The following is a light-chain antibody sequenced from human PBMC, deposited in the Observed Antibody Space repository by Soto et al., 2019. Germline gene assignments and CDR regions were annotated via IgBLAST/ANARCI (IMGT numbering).Light chain of an antibody. V-gene: IGKV1-5*03. Sequence: DIQMTQSPSTLSASVGDRVTITCRASQSINTWLTWYQHKPGKAPNLLIYKASSLESGVPSRFSGSGSGTEFTLTISSLLPDDFATYYCQQYNSYPRTLGQGTKVEIK. CDR3: QQYNSYPRT. CDR2: KAS. J-gene: IGKJ1*01. CDR1: QSINTW.